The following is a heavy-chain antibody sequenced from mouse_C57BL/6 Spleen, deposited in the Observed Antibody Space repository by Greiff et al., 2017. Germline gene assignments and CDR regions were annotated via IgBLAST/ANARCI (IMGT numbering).Heavy chain of an antibody. CDR1: GYTFTDYE. CDR2: IDPETGGT. D-gene: IGHD6-1*01. V-gene: IGHV1-15*01. J-gene: IGHJ4*01. Sequence: QVQLQQSGAELVGPGASVTLSCKASGYTFTDYEMHWVQQTPVHGLEWIGAIDPETGGTAYNQKFKGKAILTVDKSSSTAYMELAIRTSEDSAVYYGVPPNVKDYWGQGTTLTVSS. CDR3: VPPNVKDY.